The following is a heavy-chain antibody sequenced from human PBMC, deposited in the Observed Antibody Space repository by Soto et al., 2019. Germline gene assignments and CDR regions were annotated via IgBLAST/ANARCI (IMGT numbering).Heavy chain of an antibody. CDR3: AKDSVLLWFGEPLGFDP. D-gene: IGHD3-10*01. CDR2: IGSKGETYAT. J-gene: IGHJ5*02. V-gene: IGHV3-73*01. Sequence: GGSLRLSCAASGFTFGASNLQWVRQASGKGLEWLGRIGSKGETYATTYAASVKGRFTISRDDSKKTAYLQMNNLESEDTAVYYCAKDSVLLWFGEPLGFDPWGQGTLVTVSS. CDR1: GFTFGASN.